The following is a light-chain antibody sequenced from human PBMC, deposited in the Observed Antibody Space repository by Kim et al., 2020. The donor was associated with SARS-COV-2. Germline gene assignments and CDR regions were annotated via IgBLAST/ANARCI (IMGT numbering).Light chain of an antibody. J-gene: IGLJ3*02. CDR1: NIGSKS. V-gene: IGLV3-21*04. Sequence: SYELTQPPSVPVAPGKTARITCGGNNIGSKSVHWYQQKPGQAPVLVIYYDSDRPSGIPERFSGSNSGNTATLTISRVEAGDEADYYCQVWDSSSDHPVFGGGTQLTVL. CDR3: QVWDSSSDHPV. CDR2: YDS.